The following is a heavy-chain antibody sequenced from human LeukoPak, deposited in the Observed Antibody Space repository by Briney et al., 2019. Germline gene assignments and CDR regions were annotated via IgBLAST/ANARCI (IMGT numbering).Heavy chain of an antibody. J-gene: IGHJ3*02. CDR2: IIPILGIA. Sequence: SVKVSCKASGGTFSSYAISWVRQAPGQGLEWMGRIIPILGIANYAQKFQGRVTITADRSTSTAYMELSSLRSEDTAVYYCARRKTYYYDSSGYADLYGEWNFDIWGQGTMVTVSS. V-gene: IGHV1-69*04. D-gene: IGHD3-22*01. CDR3: ARRKTYYYDSSGYADLYGEWNFDI. CDR1: GGTFSSYA.